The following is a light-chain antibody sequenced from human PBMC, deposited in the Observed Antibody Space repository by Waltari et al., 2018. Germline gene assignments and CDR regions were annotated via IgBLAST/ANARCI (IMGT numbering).Light chain of an antibody. CDR2: DVS. V-gene: IGLV2-14*01. CDR3: SSYTTISTTV. J-gene: IGLJ2*01. Sequence: QSALAQPASVSGSPGQSITISCTGTSSDVGAYNFVPWYQHHPGKAPKLILYDVSRWPSGVSNRFSGSKSGNTASLTISGLQAEDEADYYCSSYTTISTTVFGGGTKVTVL. CDR1: SSDVGAYNF.